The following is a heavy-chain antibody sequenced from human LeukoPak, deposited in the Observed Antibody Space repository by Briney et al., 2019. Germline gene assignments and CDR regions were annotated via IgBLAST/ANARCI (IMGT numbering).Heavy chain of an antibody. J-gene: IGHJ4*02. CDR3: ARDSGYGSGNYRNTYFDY. CDR2: IHQAGNAK. CDR1: GFIFSDYW. Sequence: PGGSLRLSCVVSGFIFSDYWMSWVRRAPGKGREWVANIHQAGNAKSYVASVEGRFTISRDIARNSLYLQMNSLRPEDAAVYYCARDSGYGSGNYRNTYFDYWGQGTLVIVSS. V-gene: IGHV3-7*01. D-gene: IGHD3-10*01.